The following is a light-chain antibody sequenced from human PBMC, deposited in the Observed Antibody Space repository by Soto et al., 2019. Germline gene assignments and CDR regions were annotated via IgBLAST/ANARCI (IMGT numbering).Light chain of an antibody. CDR2: AAS. CDR3: QQSYSTPWT. CDR1: QSISSY. J-gene: IGKJ1*01. V-gene: IGKV1-39*01. Sequence: DIQMTQSPSSLSASVGDRVTITCRASQSISSYLNWDQQKPGTATKLLIYAASSLQSGVPSRFSGSGSGTDFTLTISSLQPEDFATYYCQQSYSTPWTFGQGTKVDIK.